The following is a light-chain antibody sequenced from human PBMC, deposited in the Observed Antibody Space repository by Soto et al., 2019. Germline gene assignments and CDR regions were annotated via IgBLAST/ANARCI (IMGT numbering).Light chain of an antibody. CDR3: SSYTSSTTLV. CDR1: SNDVGGYNL. CDR2: EVS. Sequence: QSVLTQPASVSGSPGQSITVSCTGTSNDVGGYNLVSWYQQHPGKAPKLMIYEVSNRPSGVSNRFSGSKSGNTASLTISGLQAEDEADYYCSSYTSSTTLVFGGGTKLTVL. J-gene: IGLJ2*01. V-gene: IGLV2-14*02.